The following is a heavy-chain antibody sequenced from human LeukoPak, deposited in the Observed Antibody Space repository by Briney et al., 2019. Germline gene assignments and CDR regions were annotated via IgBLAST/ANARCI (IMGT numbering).Heavy chain of an antibody. D-gene: IGHD4-17*01. CDR3: VRDQTVFTILDY. V-gene: IGHV3-74*03. CDR2: IKTDGSDM. Sequence: PGRSLRPSCAAAGFTFSNYWMPWVRHAPGKGRVWVAAIKTDGSDMQYADSVKGRFAISRDNAKNTVYLQMNSLRDEDTAVYYCVRDQTVFTILDYWGQGTLVTVSS. CDR1: GFTFSNYW. J-gene: IGHJ4*02.